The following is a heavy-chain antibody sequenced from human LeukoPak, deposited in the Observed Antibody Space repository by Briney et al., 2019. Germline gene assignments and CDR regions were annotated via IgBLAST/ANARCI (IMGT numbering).Heavy chain of an antibody. J-gene: IGHJ4*02. V-gene: IGHV3-74*01. CDR1: GFTFSNYW. D-gene: IGHD6-19*01. CDR2: INSDGSNT. Sequence: GSLRLSCSASGFTFSNYWMHWVRQAPGKGLVWVSRINSDGSNTNYADSVKGRFTISRDNAKNTLYLQMNSLRAEDTAVYYCARAHSSGWYYFDYWGQGTLVTVSS. CDR3: ARAHSSGWYYFDY.